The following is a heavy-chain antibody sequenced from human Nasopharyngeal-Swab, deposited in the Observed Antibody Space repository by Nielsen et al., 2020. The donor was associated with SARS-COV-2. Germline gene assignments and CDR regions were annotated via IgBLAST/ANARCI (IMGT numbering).Heavy chain of an antibody. D-gene: IGHD2-15*01. Sequence: GESLKISCAASGFTFSAYWIHWVRQAPGKGLEYVSGINADGSDKRYADSVKGRFTISRDNAKSTVYLQMSSLSADDTAVYYCTRGPDFVVAVADYWGQGTLVTLSS. J-gene: IGHJ4*02. CDR1: GFTFSAYW. CDR3: TRGPDFVVAVADY. V-gene: IGHV3-74*01. CDR2: INADGSDK.